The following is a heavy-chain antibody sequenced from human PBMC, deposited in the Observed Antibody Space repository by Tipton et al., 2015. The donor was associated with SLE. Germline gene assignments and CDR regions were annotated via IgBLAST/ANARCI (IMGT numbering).Heavy chain of an antibody. D-gene: IGHD2-21*01. CDR2: IIPILGIA. CDR3: ARGVRCGGDYYWIDY. J-gene: IGHJ4*02. Sequence: QVQLVQSGPEVKKPGSSVKVSCKASGGTFSSYAISWVRQAPGQGLEWMGGIIPILGIANYAQKFQGRVTITADKSTSTAYMELSSLRSEDTAVYYCARGVRCGGDYYWIDYWGQGTLVTVSS. V-gene: IGHV1-69*09. CDR1: GGTFSSYA.